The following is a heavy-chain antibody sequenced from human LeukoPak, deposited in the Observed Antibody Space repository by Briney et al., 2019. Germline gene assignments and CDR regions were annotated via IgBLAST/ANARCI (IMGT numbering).Heavy chain of an antibody. CDR3: ASSSLNAYYYDSHY. D-gene: IGHD3-22*01. V-gene: IGHV4-4*07. Sequence: PSETLSLTCTVSGCSISSYYWSWIRQPAGKGLEWIGRIYSSGSTNYNPSLKSRVTMSVDTSKNQFSLKLSSVNAADTAVYYCASSSLNAYYYDSHYRGQGTLVTVSS. J-gene: IGHJ4*02. CDR1: GCSISSYY. CDR2: IYSSGST.